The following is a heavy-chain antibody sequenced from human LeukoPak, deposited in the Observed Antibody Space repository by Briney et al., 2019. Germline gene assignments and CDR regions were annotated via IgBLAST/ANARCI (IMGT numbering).Heavy chain of an antibody. D-gene: IGHD6-13*01. CDR1: GGSISSGSYY. J-gene: IGHJ4*02. V-gene: IGHV4-61*01. CDR3: ASSYSSSWYFSGGFDY. CDR2: IYYSGST. Sequence: SQTLSLTCTVSGGSISSGSYYWSWIRQPPGKGLEWIGYIYYSGSTNYNPSLKSRVTISVDTSKNQFSLKLSSVTAADTAVYYCASSYSSSWYFSGGFDYWGQGTLVTVSS.